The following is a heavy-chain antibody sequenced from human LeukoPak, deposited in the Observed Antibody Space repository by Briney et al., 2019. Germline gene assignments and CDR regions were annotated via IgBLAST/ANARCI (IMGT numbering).Heavy chain of an antibody. Sequence: PGGSLRLSCAASGFTFDDYAMHWVRQAPGKGLEWVSGISWNSGSIGYADSVKGRFTISRDTAKDSLYLQINSLRAEDTALYYCATGVPTVSPFDYWGQGTLVTVSS. CDR3: ATGVPTVSPFDY. V-gene: IGHV3-9*01. CDR2: ISWNSGSI. D-gene: IGHD4-17*01. CDR1: GFTFDDYA. J-gene: IGHJ4*02.